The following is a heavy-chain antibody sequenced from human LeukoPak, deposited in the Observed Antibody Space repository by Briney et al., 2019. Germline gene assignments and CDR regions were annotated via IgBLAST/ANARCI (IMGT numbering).Heavy chain of an antibody. CDR3: ARVGGYDILTGYYPLPFDY. D-gene: IGHD3-9*01. V-gene: IGHV4-38-2*01. CDR1: GYSISSGYY. CDR2: IYHSGST. Sequence: PSETLSLTCAVSGYSISSGYYWGWIRQPPGKGLEWFGSIYHSGSTYYNPSLKSRVTISVDTSKNQFSLKLSSVTAADTAVYYCARVGGYDILTGYYPLPFDYWGQGTLVTVSS. J-gene: IGHJ4*02.